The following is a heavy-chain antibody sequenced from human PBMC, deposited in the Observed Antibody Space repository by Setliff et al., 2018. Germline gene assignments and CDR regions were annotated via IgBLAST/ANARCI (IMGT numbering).Heavy chain of an antibody. CDR1: GGTFSSSA. V-gene: IGHV1-69*06. CDR2: IIPIFGAP. CDR3: ARDPHDDSITD. Sequence: ASVKVSCKASGGTFSSSAINWVRQAPGQGLEWMGRIIPIFGAPIYAQRFQARVTITADKSTSTVYMELRSLRSEDTAVYYCARDPHDDSITDWGQGTLVTVSS. J-gene: IGHJ4*02. D-gene: IGHD1-20*01.